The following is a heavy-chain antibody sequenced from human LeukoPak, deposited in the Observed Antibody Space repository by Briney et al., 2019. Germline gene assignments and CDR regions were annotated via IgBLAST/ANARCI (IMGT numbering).Heavy chain of an antibody. CDR2: IIPIFGTA. CDR1: GGTFSSYA. CDR3: AREDDIVVVPASPYGMDV. J-gene: IGHJ6*04. V-gene: IGHV1-69*13. Sequence: GASVNVSCKASGGTFSSYAISWVRQAPGQGLEWMGVIIPIFGTANYAQKFQGRVTITADESTSTAYMELSSLRSEDTAVYYCAREDDIVVVPASPYGMDVWGKGTTVTVSS. D-gene: IGHD2-2*01.